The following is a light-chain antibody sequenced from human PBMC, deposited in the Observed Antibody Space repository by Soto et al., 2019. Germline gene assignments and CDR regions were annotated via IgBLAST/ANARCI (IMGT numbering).Light chain of an antibody. Sequence: QSALTQPASVSGSPGQSITISCTGTSGDVGIYNYVSWYQQHPGKAPKLMIYEVSKRPSGVSNRFSGSKSGNMASLTISGLQAEDEADYYCSSFTANNIWVFGGGTKLTVL. V-gene: IGLV2-14*01. CDR1: SGDVGIYNY. CDR2: EVS. CDR3: SSFTANNIWV. J-gene: IGLJ3*02.